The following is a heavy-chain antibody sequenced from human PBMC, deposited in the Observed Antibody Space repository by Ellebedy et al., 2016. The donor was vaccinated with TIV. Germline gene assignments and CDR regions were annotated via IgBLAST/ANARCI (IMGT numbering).Heavy chain of an antibody. CDR2: ISWNSGRI. CDR3: AKDTPLRWGFDY. V-gene: IGHV3-9*01. J-gene: IGHJ4*02. CDR1: GFTFEYYA. D-gene: IGHD4-23*01. Sequence: SLKISXAASGFTFEYYAMHWVRQAPGKGLEWISYISWNSGRIAYADSVKGRFTISRDNAKNSLYLQMNSLRTEDTALYYCAKDTPLRWGFDYWGQGTLVTVSS.